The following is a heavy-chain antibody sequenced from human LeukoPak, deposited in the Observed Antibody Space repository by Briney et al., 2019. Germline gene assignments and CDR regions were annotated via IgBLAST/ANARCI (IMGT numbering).Heavy chain of an antibody. D-gene: IGHD5-18*01. CDR2: ISGSGGST. CDR1: EFTFSSYA. Sequence: GGSLRLSCAASEFTFSSYAMSWVHQAPGKGLEWVSAISGSGGSTYYADSVKGRFTISRDNSKNTLYLQMNSLRAEDTAVYYCAKGTQLWLRGTYFDYWGQGTLVTVSS. V-gene: IGHV3-23*01. J-gene: IGHJ4*02. CDR3: AKGTQLWLRGTYFDY.